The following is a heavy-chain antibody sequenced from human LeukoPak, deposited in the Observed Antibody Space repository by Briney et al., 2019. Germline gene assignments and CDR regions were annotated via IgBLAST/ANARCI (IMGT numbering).Heavy chain of an antibody. Sequence: KPSETLSLTCTVSGGSISSGGYYWSWIRQHPGKGLEWIGYIYYSGSTYYNPSLKSRVTISVDTSKNQFSLKLSSVTAADTAVYYCARDRKNYYDSSGYLWYYYGMDVWGQGTTVTVSS. CDR3: ARDRKNYYDSSGYLWYYYGMDV. D-gene: IGHD3-22*01. CDR2: IYYSGST. J-gene: IGHJ6*02. V-gene: IGHV4-31*03. CDR1: GGSISSGGYY.